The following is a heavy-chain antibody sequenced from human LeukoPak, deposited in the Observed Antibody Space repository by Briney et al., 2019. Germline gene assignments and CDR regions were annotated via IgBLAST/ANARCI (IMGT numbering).Heavy chain of an antibody. CDR1: GFTFSSYG. V-gene: IGHV3-30*02. J-gene: IGHJ4*02. CDR3: AIIWFGEYYFDY. D-gene: IGHD3-10*01. CDR2: IRYDGSNK. Sequence: TGGSLRLSCAASGFTFSSYGMHWVRQAPGKGLEWVAFIRYDGSNKYYADSVKGRLTISRDNSKNTLYLQINSLRAEDTAVYYCAIIWFGEYYFDYWGQGTLVTVSS.